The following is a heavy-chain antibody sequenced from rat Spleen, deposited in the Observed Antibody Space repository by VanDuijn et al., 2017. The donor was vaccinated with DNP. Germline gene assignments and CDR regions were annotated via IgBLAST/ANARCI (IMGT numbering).Heavy chain of an antibody. D-gene: IGHD4-3*01. CDR1: GFSFSDYD. J-gene: IGHJ2*01. Sequence: EVQLVESGGGLVQPGRSLKLSCVASGFSFSDYDMAWVRQAPTKGLEWVACMSPTTRNSYYPDSVKGRFTISRDNAENTVYLQMNSLRSEDTATYYCAKDPRDFDYWGQGVMVTVSS. CDR2: MSPTTRNS. V-gene: IGHV5S13*01. CDR3: AKDPRDFDY.